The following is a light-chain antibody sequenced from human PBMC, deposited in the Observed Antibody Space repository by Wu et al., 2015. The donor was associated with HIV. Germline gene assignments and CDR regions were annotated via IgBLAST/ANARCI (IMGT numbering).Light chain of an antibody. J-gene: IGKJ2*01. Sequence: EIVLTQSPGTLSLSPGERATLSCRASQSVSSSYLAWYQQKPSQAPRLLIDGASNRATGIPDRFSVSGSGTDFTLTISRLEPEDFALYYCQQHDSSPYTFGQGTKLDIK. V-gene: IGKV3-20*01. CDR2: GAS. CDR1: QSVSSSY. CDR3: QQHDSSPYT.